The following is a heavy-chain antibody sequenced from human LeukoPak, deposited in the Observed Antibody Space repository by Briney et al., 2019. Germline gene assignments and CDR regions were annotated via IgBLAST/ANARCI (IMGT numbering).Heavy chain of an antibody. CDR3: ARGPSIAARYDAFDI. V-gene: IGHV3-48*03. Sequence: GGSLRLSCAASEFTFTSYELNWVRQAPGKGLEWVSYISSSGNTISYADSVKGRFTISRDNAKNSLYLQVISLRAEDTAVYYCARGPSIAARYDAFDIWGQGTMVPVSS. CDR2: ISSSGNTI. D-gene: IGHD6-6*01. J-gene: IGHJ3*02. CDR1: EFTFTSYE.